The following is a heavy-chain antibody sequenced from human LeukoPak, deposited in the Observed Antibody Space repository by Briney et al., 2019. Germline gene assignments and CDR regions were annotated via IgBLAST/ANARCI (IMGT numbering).Heavy chain of an antibody. Sequence: GALRLSCAASGFPFRGSWMHWVRQAPGRGLVWVSRLNADGISASYANSVKGRFTISRDNVKNTLYLQMNSLRAEDTAVYYCARDFTIFDAFDIWGQGTMVTVSS. CDR3: ARDFTIFDAFDI. J-gene: IGHJ3*02. D-gene: IGHD3-3*01. CDR1: GFPFRGSW. CDR2: LNADGISA. V-gene: IGHV3-74*01.